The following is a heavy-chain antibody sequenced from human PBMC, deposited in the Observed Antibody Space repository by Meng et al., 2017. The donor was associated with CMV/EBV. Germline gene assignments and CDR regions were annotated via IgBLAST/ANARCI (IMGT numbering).Heavy chain of an antibody. CDR1: GFTFSSYG. CDR3: AKDGASTTSGYYGMDV. V-gene: IGHV3-30*02. D-gene: IGHD1-26*01. J-gene: IGHJ6*02. Sequence: GESLKISCAASGFTFSSYGMHWVRQAPGKGLEWVAFIRYDGSNKYYADSVKGRFTISRDNSKNTLYLQMNSLRAEDTAVYYCAKDGASTTSGYYGMDVWGQGTTVTVSS. CDR2: IRYDGSNK.